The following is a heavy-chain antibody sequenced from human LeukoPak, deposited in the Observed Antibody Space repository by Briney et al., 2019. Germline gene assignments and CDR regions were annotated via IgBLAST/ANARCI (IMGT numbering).Heavy chain of an antibody. J-gene: IGHJ3*02. D-gene: IGHD2-21*02. Sequence: GGSLRLSCAASGFTFSDYGMHWVRQVPGKGLEWVALISSDGSNKYYADSVKGRFTISRDNSKNTLYLQMNSLRDEDTAVYYCATDGRRTALIWGQGTMVTVSS. V-gene: IGHV3-30*03. CDR3: ATDGRRTALI. CDR1: GFTFSDYG. CDR2: ISSDGSNK.